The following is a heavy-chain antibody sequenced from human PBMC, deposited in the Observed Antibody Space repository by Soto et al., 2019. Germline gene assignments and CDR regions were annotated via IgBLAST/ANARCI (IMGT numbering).Heavy chain of an antibody. CDR2: IYYSGST. Sequence: SETLFLTCTVFGGSISSSSYYWGGIRQPPGKGLEWIGSIYYSGSTYYNPSLKSRVTISVDTSKNQFSLKLSSVTAADTAVYYCVIGQLKRLRGAVTFAYWGQGTLVTVSS. V-gene: IGHV4-39*01. J-gene: IGHJ4*02. D-gene: IGHD1-1*01. CDR1: GGSISSSSYY. CDR3: VIGQLKRLRGAVTFAY.